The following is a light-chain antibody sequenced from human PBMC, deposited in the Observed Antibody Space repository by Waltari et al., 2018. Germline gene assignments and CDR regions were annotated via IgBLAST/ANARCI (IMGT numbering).Light chain of an antibody. V-gene: IGKV1-39*01. CDR2: AAS. CDR3: QQNYSTPWT. CDR1: QSISSY. J-gene: IGKJ1*01. Sequence: DTQMPQSPSSLTASVGDRVTITCRASQSISSYLNCYKQKPGKAPKLLFYAASSLQSGVPSRFSGSGSGTDFTLTISSLQPEDFATYYCQQNYSTPWTFGQGTKVEIK.